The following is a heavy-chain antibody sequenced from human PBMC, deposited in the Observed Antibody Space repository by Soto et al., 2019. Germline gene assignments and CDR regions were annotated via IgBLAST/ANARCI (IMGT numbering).Heavy chain of an antibody. CDR3: ARISAWPYTCFDP. Sequence: PSETLSLTCTVSGGSISSYYWSWIWQPPGKGLQWIGYIYYSGSTNYNPSLRSRVTISVDTSKNQFSLKLNSVTAADTAMYYCARISAWPYTCFDPWGQGTLLTVS. V-gene: IGHV4-59*08. CDR1: GGSISSYY. CDR2: IYYSGST. D-gene: IGHD6-25*01. J-gene: IGHJ5*02.